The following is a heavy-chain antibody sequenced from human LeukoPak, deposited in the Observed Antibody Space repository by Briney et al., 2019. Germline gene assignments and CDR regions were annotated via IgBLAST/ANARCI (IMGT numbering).Heavy chain of an antibody. J-gene: IGHJ4*02. CDR2: TYYRSKWYN. D-gene: IGHD6-13*01. V-gene: IGHV6-1*01. CDR1: GDSVSNNSAA. Sequence: SQTLSLTFAISGDSVSNNSAAWNWIRQSPSRGLEWLGRTYYRSKWYNDYAVSVKSRITINPDTSKNQFSRQQNSVTPEDRVVYYCAREFVGSSWSPPFDYWGQGTLVTVSS. CDR3: AREFVGSSWSPPFDY.